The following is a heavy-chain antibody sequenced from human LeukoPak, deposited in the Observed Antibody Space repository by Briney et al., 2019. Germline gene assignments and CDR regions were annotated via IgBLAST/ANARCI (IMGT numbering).Heavy chain of an antibody. CDR2: INHSGST. D-gene: IGHD5-18*01. Sequence: SETLSLTCAVYGGSFSSYYWSWIRQPPGKGLEWIGEINHSGSTNYNPSLKSRVTISVDTSKNQFSLKLNSVTAADTAVYYCARGRRATAMAAWGQGTLVTVSS. V-gene: IGHV4-34*01. CDR3: ARGRRATAMAA. J-gene: IGHJ5*02. CDR1: GGSFSSYY.